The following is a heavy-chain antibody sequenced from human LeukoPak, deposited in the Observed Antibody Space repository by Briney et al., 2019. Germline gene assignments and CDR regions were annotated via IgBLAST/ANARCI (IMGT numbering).Heavy chain of an antibody. J-gene: IGHJ5*02. D-gene: IGHD3-22*01. CDR1: GFTFSNAW. CDR2: IKSKTDGGTT. V-gene: IGHV3-15*01. Sequence: PGGSLRLSCAASGFTFSNAWMSWVRQAPGKGLEWVGRIKSKTDGGTTDYAAPVKGRFTISRDDSKNTLYLQMNSLKTEDTAVYYCTRGPYYYDSSGYYYMNWFDPWGQGTLVTVSS. CDR3: TRGPYYYDSSGYYYMNWFDP.